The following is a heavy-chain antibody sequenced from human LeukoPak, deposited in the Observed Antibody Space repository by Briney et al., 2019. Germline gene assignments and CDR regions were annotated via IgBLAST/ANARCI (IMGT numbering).Heavy chain of an antibody. V-gene: IGHV3-48*03. CDR3: ARLSTVSGLNWFDP. D-gene: IGHD4-11*01. J-gene: IGHJ5*02. CDR2: ISSSGSTI. CDR1: GFAFNNHL. Sequence: GGTLRLSCETSGFAFNNHLMNWVRQAPGKGLEWVSYISSSGSTIYYADSVKGRFTISRDNAKNSLYLQMNSLRAEDTAVYYCARLSTVSGLNWFDPWGQGTLVTVSS.